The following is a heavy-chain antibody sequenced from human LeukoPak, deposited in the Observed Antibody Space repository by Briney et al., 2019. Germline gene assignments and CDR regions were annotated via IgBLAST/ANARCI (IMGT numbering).Heavy chain of an antibody. Sequence: GGSLRLSCAASGFTFSSYAMSWVHQAPGKGLEWVSAISGSGGSTYYADSVKGRFTISRDNSKNTLYLQMNSLRAEDTAVYYCAKDPFKPPYLSDYWGQGTLVTVSS. V-gene: IGHV3-23*01. J-gene: IGHJ4*02. CDR2: ISGSGGST. D-gene: IGHD1-14*01. CDR3: AKDPFKPPYLSDY. CDR1: GFTFSSYA.